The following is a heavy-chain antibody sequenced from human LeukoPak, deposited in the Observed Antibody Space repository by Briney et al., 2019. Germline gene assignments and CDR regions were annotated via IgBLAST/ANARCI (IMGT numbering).Heavy chain of an antibody. CDR1: GYTFTNYG. CDR2: ISAYNGHT. Sequence: ASVKVSCKASGYTFTNYGISWVRQAPGQGLECMGWISAYNGHTKYPQRFQGRVTMTTDTSTSTAYMELRSLRSDDTAVYYCARDLTHRRNYDSSGYQIVSAFWGQGTLVTVSS. J-gene: IGHJ4*02. CDR3: ARDLTHRRNYDSSGYQIVSAF. V-gene: IGHV1-18*01. D-gene: IGHD3-22*01.